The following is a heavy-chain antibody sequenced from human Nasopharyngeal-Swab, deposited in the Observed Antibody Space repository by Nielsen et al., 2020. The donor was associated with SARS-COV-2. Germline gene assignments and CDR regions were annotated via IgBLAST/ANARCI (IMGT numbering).Heavy chain of an antibody. CDR1: GGTFSSYA. J-gene: IGHJ4*02. CDR2: IIPIFGTA. D-gene: IGHD6-19*01. CDR3: VRSSGWYVTLDY. V-gene: IGHV1-69*13. Sequence: SVKVSCKASGGTFSSYAISWVRQASGQGLEWMGGIIPIFGTANYAQKFQGRVTITADESTGTAYMELSSLRSEDTAVYYCVRSSGWYVTLDYWGQGTLVTVSS.